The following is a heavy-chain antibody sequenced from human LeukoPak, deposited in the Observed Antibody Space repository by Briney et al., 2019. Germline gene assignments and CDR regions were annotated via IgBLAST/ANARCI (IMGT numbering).Heavy chain of an antibody. Sequence: ASVKVSCKASGGTFSSYAISWVRQAPGQGLEWMGGIIPIFGTANYAQKFQGGVTITADESTSTAYMELSSLRSEDTAVYYCARVLGYSGGPYWFDPWGQGTLVTVSS. CDR1: GGTFSSYA. CDR3: ARVLGYSGGPYWFDP. D-gene: IGHD6-25*01. V-gene: IGHV1-69*13. J-gene: IGHJ5*02. CDR2: IIPIFGTA.